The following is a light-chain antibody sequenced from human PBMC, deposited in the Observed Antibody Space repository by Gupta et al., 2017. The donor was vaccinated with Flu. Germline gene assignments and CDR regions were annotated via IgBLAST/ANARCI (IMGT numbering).Light chain of an antibody. Sequence: VTISCSGSSSNIGNNYVSWYQQLPGTAPKLLIYANNKRPSGIPDRFSGSKSGTSATLGITGLQTGDEADYYCGTWDSSLTSRVFGGGTKLTVL. CDR2: ANN. J-gene: IGLJ2*01. CDR3: GTWDSSLTSRV. V-gene: IGLV1-51*02. CDR1: SSNIGNNY.